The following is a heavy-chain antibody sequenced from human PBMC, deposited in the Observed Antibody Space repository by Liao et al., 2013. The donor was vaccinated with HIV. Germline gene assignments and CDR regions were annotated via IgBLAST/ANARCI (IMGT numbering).Heavy chain of an antibody. CDR3: ARVISGEGGWTAGDYFDY. CDR1: GGFVSNSRYY. J-gene: IGHJ4*02. D-gene: IGHD6-19*01. V-gene: IGHV4-39*07. CDR2: IYYSGST. Sequence: QLQLQESGPGLVKPSETLSLTCTVSGGFVSNSRYYWGWIRQPPGKGLEWIGNIYYSGSTYYNLSLESRVTISIDMSKNQFSLKLTSVTAADTALYYCARVISGEGGWTAGDYFDYWGQGTLVTVSS.